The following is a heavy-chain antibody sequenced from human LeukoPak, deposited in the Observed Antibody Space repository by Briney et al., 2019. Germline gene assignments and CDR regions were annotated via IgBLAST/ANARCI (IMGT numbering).Heavy chain of an antibody. CDR2: ISSSSNTI. V-gene: IGHV3-48*04. CDR3: AREVIEVVADGIPNWFDP. Sequence: GSLRLSCEGSGFSLSSHPMNWFRQAPGKGLEWVSYISSSSNTIYYADSVKGRFTISRDNSKNSLYLQMNSLRGEDTAVYYCAREVIEVVADGIPNWFDPWGQGTLVTVSS. CDR1: GFSLSSHP. J-gene: IGHJ5*02. D-gene: IGHD2-15*01.